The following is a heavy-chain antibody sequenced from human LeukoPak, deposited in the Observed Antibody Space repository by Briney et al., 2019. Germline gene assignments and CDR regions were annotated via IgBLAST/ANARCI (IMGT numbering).Heavy chain of an antibody. CDR3: ARVVEARDFWSGYQVSLYYYYGMDV. D-gene: IGHD3-3*01. CDR1: GFTFSDYY. CDR2: IKQDGSEK. Sequence: GGSLRLSCAASGFTFSDYYMSWIRQAPGKGLEWVANIKQDGSEKYYVDSVKGRFTISRDNAKNSLYLQMNSLGAEDTAVYYCARVVEARDFWSGYQVSLYYYYGMDVWGQGTTVTVSS. V-gene: IGHV3-7*01. J-gene: IGHJ6*02.